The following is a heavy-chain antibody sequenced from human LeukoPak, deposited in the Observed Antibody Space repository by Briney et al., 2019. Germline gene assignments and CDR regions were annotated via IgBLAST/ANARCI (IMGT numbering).Heavy chain of an antibody. CDR3: ARDRGGHDYGDPFDY. J-gene: IGHJ4*02. CDR1: GGSISSYY. Sequence: PSETLSLTCTVSGGSISSYYWGWIRQPPGKGLEWIGSIYYSGSTYYNPSLKSRVTISVDTSKNQFSLKLSSVTAADTAVYYCARDRGGHDYGDPFDYWGQGTLVTVSS. V-gene: IGHV4-39*07. D-gene: IGHD4-17*01. CDR2: IYYSGST.